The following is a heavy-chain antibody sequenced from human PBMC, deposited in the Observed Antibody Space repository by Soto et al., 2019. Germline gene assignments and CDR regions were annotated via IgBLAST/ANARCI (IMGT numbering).Heavy chain of an antibody. CDR2: ISGSGGSI. D-gene: IGHD3-22*01. V-gene: IGHV3-23*01. J-gene: IGHJ4*02. CDR3: AKGGPSSSGYYPHWD. CDR1: GFTFSSNA. Sequence: GGSLRLSCEVSGFTFSSNAMSWVRQAPGKGLEWVSGISGSGGSIYYADSVKGRFAISRDNSKNTLYLQMSSLRAEDTAVYYCAKGGPSSSGYYPHWDWGQGTLVTVSS.